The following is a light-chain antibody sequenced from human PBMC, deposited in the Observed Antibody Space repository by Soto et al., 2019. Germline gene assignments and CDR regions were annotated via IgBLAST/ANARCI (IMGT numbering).Light chain of an antibody. CDR1: QTISSW. CDR3: QHCNSYSEA. J-gene: IGKJ1*01. CDR2: KAS. V-gene: IGKV1-5*03. Sequence: DIQMTQSPSALSGSVGYRVTITCGASQTISSWLAWYQQKPGKAPKLLIYKASTLKSGVPSRFSGSGSGTEFTLTISSLQHEDFATYYCQHCNSYSEAFCQGTKVDIK.